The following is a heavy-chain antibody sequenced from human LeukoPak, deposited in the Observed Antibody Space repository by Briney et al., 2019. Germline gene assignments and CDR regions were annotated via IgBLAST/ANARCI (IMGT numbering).Heavy chain of an antibody. CDR3: ARVGYSYGYRPYYYYMDV. D-gene: IGHD5-18*01. CDR1: GGSFSGYY. Sequence: SETLSLTCAVYGGSFSGYYWSWIRQPPGKGLEWIGEINHSGSTNYNPSLKSRVTISVDTSKNRFSLKLSSVTAADTAVYYCARVGYSYGYRPYYYYMDVWGKGTTVTVSS. V-gene: IGHV4-34*01. J-gene: IGHJ6*03. CDR2: INHSGST.